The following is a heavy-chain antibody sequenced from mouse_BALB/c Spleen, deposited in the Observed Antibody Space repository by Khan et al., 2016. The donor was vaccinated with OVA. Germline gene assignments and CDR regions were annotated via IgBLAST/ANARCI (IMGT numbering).Heavy chain of an antibody. V-gene: IGHV1-77*01. D-gene: IGHD1-2*01. CDR2: ISPGSGDT. CDR3: ARRNYFGYTCAY. J-gene: IGHJ3*01. CDR1: GYTITDYY. Sequence: QVQLQQSGAELARPGASVKLSCKASGYTITDYYINWVKQRTGQGLEWIGEISPGSGDTYYNEKFKGKATLTADKSSSTVYMQLSILPAAASAVYFCARRNYFGYTCAYWGQGTLVTVSA.